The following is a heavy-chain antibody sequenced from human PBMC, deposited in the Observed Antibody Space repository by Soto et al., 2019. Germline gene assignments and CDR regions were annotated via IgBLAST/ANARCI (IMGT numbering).Heavy chain of an antibody. Sequence: SETLSVTCAVLGGSSSSSNWWRWVRQPPGKGLEWIGEIYHSGSPNYNPSLKSRVTISVEKSKIQLSLKLSAVPAADTAVYYCARGSAARVQLSWFDPWGQGTLVTVSS. J-gene: IGHJ5*02. CDR1: GGSSSSSNW. CDR3: ARGSAARVQLSWFDP. V-gene: IGHV4-4*02. CDR2: IYHSGSP. D-gene: IGHD6-6*01.